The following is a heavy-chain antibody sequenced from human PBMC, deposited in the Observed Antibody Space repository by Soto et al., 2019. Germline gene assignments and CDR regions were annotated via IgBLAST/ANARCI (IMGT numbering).Heavy chain of an antibody. CDR1: GFTFSSYW. CDR3: ARGEEIGYCTNGVCYNTNFDY. Sequence: GGSLRLSCAASGFTFSSYWMSWVRQAPGKGLEWVANIKQDGSEKYYVDSVKGRFTISRDNAKNSLYLQMNSLRAEDTAVYYCARGEEIGYCTNGVCYNTNFDYWGQGTLVTVSS. J-gene: IGHJ4*02. V-gene: IGHV3-7*01. D-gene: IGHD2-8*01. CDR2: IKQDGSEK.